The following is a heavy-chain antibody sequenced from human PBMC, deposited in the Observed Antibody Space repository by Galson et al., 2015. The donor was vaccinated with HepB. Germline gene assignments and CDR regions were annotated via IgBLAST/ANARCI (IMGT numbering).Heavy chain of an antibody. Sequence: SLRLSCAASGFTFSSYWMSWVRQAPGKGLEWVANIKQDGSEKYYVDSVKGRFTISRDNAKSSLYLQMNSLRAEDTAVYYCARDGRLLWFGELLPHDAFDIWGQGTLVTVSS. J-gene: IGHJ3*02. D-gene: IGHD3-10*01. CDR1: GFTFSSYW. CDR3: ARDGRLLWFGELLPHDAFDI. CDR2: IKQDGSEK. V-gene: IGHV3-7*03.